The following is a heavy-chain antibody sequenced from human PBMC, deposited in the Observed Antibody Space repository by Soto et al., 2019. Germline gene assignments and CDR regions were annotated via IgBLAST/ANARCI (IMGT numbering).Heavy chain of an antibody. D-gene: IGHD6-13*01. CDR1: GFTFSSYA. Sequence: EVQLLESGGGLVQPGGSLRLFCAASGFTFSSYAMRWVRQAPGKGLEWVSAISGSGGSTYYADSVKGRFTISRDNSKHTLYLQMNSLRAEDTAVYYCARRGPGTYFDYWGQGTLVTVSS. J-gene: IGHJ4*02. V-gene: IGHV3-23*01. CDR3: ARRGPGTYFDY. CDR2: ISGSGGST.